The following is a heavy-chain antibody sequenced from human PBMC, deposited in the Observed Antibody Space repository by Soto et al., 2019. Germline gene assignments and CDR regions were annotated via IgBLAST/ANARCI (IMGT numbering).Heavy chain of an antibody. D-gene: IGHD3-10*01. J-gene: IGHJ6*03. CDR3: AREWLWEKEYYYYYMDV. Sequence: VQLVESGGGLVQPGGSLRLSCAASGFTVSSNYMSWVRQAPGKGLEWVSVIYSGGSTYYADSVKGRFTISRDNSKNTRYLEMNRGSAEDTAVYYCAREWLWEKEYYYYYMDVWGKGTTVTVSS. CDR1: GFTVSSNY. V-gene: IGHV3-66*01. CDR2: IYSGGST.